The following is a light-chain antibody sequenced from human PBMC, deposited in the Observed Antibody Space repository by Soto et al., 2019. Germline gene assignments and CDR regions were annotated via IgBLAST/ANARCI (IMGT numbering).Light chain of an antibody. V-gene: IGLV2-8*01. CDR1: SSDIGTYNY. CDR3: RSYAGTSLFAI. Sequence: QSALTQPPSASGSPGQSVTISCTGTSSDIGTYNYVSWYQQHPGKAPKLIIYDVNKRPSGVPDRFSGSKSGNTASLTVSGLQAEDEADYHCRSYAGTSLFAIFGGGTKLTVL. J-gene: IGLJ2*01. CDR2: DVN.